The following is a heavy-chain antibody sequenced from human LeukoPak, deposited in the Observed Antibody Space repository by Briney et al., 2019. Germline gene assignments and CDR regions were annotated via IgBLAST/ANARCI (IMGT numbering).Heavy chain of an antibody. V-gene: IGHV4-61*01. CDR3: ARLGYSSSIDY. Sequence: SETLSLTCTVSGGSVSSGSYYWSWIRQPPGKGLEWIGYIYYSGSTNYNPSLKSRVTISVDTSKNQFSLKLSSVTAADTAVYYCARLGYSSSIDYWGQGTLVTVSS. CDR2: IYYSGST. D-gene: IGHD5-18*01. CDR1: GGSVSSGSYY. J-gene: IGHJ4*02.